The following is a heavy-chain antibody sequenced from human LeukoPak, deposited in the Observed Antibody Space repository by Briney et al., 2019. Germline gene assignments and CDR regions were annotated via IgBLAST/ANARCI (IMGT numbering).Heavy chain of an antibody. D-gene: IGHD3-22*01. CDR2: ISYDGSNK. J-gene: IGHJ4*02. CDR3: AKGIDSSGYYPFDY. Sequence: GGSLRLSCAPSGFTFSSYGMHWVRQAPGKGLEWVAVISYDGSNKYYADSVKGRFTISRDISKNTLYLQMNSLRAEDTAIYYCAKGIDSSGYYPFDYWGQGTLVTVSS. V-gene: IGHV3-30*18. CDR1: GFTFSSYG.